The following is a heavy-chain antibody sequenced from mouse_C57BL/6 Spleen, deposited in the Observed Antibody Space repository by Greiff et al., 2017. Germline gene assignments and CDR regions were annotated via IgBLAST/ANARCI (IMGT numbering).Heavy chain of an antibody. Sequence: VQLQQPGAELVKPGASVKLSCKASGYTFTSYWMQWVKQRPGQGLEWIGEIDPSDSYTNYNQKFKGKATLTLDTSSSTSYMTLSILTSEDSAVYYCARRGPGNYYAMDYWGQGTSVTVSS. CDR3: ARRGPGNYYAMDY. V-gene: IGHV1-50*01. CDR2: IDPSDSYT. J-gene: IGHJ4*01. CDR1: GYTFTSYW.